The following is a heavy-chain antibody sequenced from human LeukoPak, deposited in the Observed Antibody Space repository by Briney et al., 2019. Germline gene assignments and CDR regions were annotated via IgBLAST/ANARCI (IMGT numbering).Heavy chain of an antibody. V-gene: IGHV1-2*02. CDR3: ASPAYYYDSSGYPLDY. J-gene: IGHJ4*02. Sequence: VRQAPGQXLXWMGWINPNSGGTNYAQKFQGRVTMTRDTSISTAYMELSRLRSDDTAVYYCASPAYYYDSSGYPLDYWGQGTLVTVSS. D-gene: IGHD3-22*01. CDR2: INPNSGGT.